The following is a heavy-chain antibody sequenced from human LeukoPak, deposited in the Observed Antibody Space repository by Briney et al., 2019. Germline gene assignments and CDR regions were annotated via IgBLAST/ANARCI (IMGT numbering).Heavy chain of an antibody. D-gene: IGHD6-13*01. V-gene: IGHV4-34*01. Sequence: PSETLSLTCAVYGGSFSGYYWSWIRQPPGKGLESLGEINHGGSANYNPSLKSRVTISVDTSKNQFSLKLSSVTAADTAVYHCARGPRRAAAAPEYWGQGTLVTVSS. CDR2: INHGGSA. CDR1: GGSFSGYY. J-gene: IGHJ4*02. CDR3: ARGPRRAAAAPEY.